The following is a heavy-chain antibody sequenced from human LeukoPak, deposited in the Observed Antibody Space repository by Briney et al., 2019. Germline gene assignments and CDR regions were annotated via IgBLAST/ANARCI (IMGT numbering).Heavy chain of an antibody. Sequence: PSETLSLTCAVYGGSFSGYYWSWIRQPPGKGLEWIGEINHSGSTNYNPSLKSRDTISVDTSKNQFSLKLSSVTAADTAVYYCARKRVPAAIRGYYFDYWGQGTLVTVSS. V-gene: IGHV4-34*01. CDR3: ARKRVPAAIRGYYFDY. J-gene: IGHJ4*02. D-gene: IGHD2-2*02. CDR1: GGSFSGYY. CDR2: INHSGST.